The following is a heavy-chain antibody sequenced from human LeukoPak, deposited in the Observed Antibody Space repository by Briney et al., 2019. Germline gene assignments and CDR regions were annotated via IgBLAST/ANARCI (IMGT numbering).Heavy chain of an antibody. CDR1: GFTFNDHA. CDR3: ARASYYYDTTGLGAVDI. J-gene: IGHJ3*02. Sequence: GSSLRLSCAAPGFTFNDHAMYWVRQPPGKGLEWVSGINWNSDKIGYADSVKGRFTISRDDAKNSLFLQMNSLRAEDTALYYCARASYYYDTTGLGAVDIWGQGTRVTVSS. CDR2: INWNSDKI. D-gene: IGHD3-22*01. V-gene: IGHV3-9*01.